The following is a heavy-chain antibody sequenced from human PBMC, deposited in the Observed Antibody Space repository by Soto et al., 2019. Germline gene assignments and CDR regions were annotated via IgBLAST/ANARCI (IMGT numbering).Heavy chain of an antibody. D-gene: IGHD1-20*01. CDR3: ARDIGRITGISSY. J-gene: IGHJ4*02. Sequence: PWGSLSISWAASVFTFSVYGMHWVRQAPVKGLEWLAVIWYDGSNKYYADSVKGRFTISRDNSKNTLYLQMNSLRAEDTAVYYCARDIGRITGISSYWGQGTLVTVSS. CDR1: VFTFSVYG. CDR2: IWYDGSNK. V-gene: IGHV3-33*01.